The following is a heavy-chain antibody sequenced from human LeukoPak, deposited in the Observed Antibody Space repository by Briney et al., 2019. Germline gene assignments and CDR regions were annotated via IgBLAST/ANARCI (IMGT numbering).Heavy chain of an antibody. D-gene: IGHD4-23*01. Sequence: ASAKVSCKASGYTFTSYYMHWVRQAPGQGLEWMGIINPSGGSTSYAQKFQGRVTMTRDTSTSTVYMELSSLRSEDTAVYYCARDGDYGGTFSGYYFDYWGQGTLVTVSS. J-gene: IGHJ4*02. CDR2: INPSGGST. CDR3: ARDGDYGGTFSGYYFDY. V-gene: IGHV1-46*01. CDR1: GYTFTSYY.